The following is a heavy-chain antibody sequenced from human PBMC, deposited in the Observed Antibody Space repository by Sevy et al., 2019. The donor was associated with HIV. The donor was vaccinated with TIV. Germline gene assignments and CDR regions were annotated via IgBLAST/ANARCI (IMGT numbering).Heavy chain of an antibody. CDR1: GFTFSSYW. D-gene: IGHD2-2*01. Sequence: GGSLRLSCAASGFTFSSYWLNWVRQAPGKGLEWVANIKQDGSERYYVDSVKGRFTISRDNAKNSLYLQMNSLRAEDTAVYYCARGSFCSSASCYSGGYHYWGQGTLDTVSS. J-gene: IGHJ4*02. V-gene: IGHV3-7*01. CDR2: IKQDGSER. CDR3: ARGSFCSSASCYSGGYHY.